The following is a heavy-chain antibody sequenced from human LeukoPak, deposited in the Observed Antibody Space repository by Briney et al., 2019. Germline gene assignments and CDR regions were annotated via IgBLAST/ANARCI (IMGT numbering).Heavy chain of an antibody. CDR1: GYTFTGYN. CDR3: ARDKAMAFDY. D-gene: IGHD5-18*01. V-gene: IGHV1-2*02. Sequence: ASVKVSCKASGYTFTGYNMHWVRQAPGQGLEWMGWINPNSDGTNYAQKFQGRVTMARDTSISTAYMELSRLRSDDTAVYYCARDKAMAFDYWGQGTLVTVSS. CDR2: INPNSDGT. J-gene: IGHJ4*02.